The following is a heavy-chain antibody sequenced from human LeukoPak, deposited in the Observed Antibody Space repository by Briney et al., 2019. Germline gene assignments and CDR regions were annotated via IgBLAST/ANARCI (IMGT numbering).Heavy chain of an antibody. D-gene: IGHD6-19*01. J-gene: IGHJ4*02. CDR1: GGSISSSSYY. CDR2: FYYSGST. CDR3: ARHASVSGNWPRPLDY. V-gene: IGHV4-39*01. Sequence: PSETLSLNCTVSGGSISSSSYYWGWIRQPPGKGLEWIGNFYYSGSTYYNPSLKSRVTISVDTSKNQFSLKLTSVTAADTAVYYCARHASVSGNWPRPLDYGDQGSLVTVSS.